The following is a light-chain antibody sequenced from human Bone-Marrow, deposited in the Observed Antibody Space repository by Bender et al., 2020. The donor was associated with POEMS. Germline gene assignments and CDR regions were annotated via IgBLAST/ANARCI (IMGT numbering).Light chain of an antibody. CDR1: SSNIGAHA. CDR2: SSH. Sequence: QSVLTQPPSASGTPGQRVTISCSGGSSNIGAHAVNWYQHLPGTAPTLLIYSSHRRPSEVPDRFSGSGSGPSASLAISGLQSEDEADYYCAVRDDSLSGWVFGGGTKLTVL. V-gene: IGLV1-44*01. CDR3: AVRDDSLSGWV. J-gene: IGLJ3*02.